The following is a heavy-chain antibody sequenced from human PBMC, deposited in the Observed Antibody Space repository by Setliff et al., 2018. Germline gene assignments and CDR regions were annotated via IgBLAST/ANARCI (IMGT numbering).Heavy chain of an antibody. D-gene: IGHD2-15*01. Sequence: SETLSLTCTVSGGSISSHYWTWIRQPAGKGLEWIGRLYTSGDTNYNPSLKSRVSMSLDTSKNQFSLKLSSVTAADTAVYYCARDRVVVLAGRRGFYFDYWGQGTLVTGSS. J-gene: IGHJ4*02. CDR1: GGSISSHY. V-gene: IGHV4-4*07. CDR3: ARDRVVVLAGRRGFYFDY. CDR2: LYTSGDT.